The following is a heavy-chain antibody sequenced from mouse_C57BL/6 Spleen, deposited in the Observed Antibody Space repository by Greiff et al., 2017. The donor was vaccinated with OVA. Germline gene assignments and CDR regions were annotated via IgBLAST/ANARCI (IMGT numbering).Heavy chain of an antibody. V-gene: IGHV2-2*01. Sequence: VKLQESGPGLVQPSQSLSITCTVSGFSLTSYGVHWVRQSPGRGLEWLGVIWSGGSTDYNAAFISRLGISKDNSKSQVFFKMNSLQADDTAIYDCARAGTLDYFDYWGQGTTLTVSS. D-gene: IGHD4-1*01. CDR2: IWSGGST. CDR1: GFSLTSYG. J-gene: IGHJ2*01. CDR3: ARAGTLDYFDY.